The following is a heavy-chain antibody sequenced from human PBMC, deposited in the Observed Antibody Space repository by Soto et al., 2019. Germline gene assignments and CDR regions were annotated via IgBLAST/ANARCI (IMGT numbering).Heavy chain of an antibody. V-gene: IGHV5-10-1*01. CDR1: GYSFTSYW. Sequence: EVQLVQSGAEVKKPGESLRISCKGSGYSFTSYWISWVRQMPGKGLEWMGRIDPSDSYTNYSPSFQGHVTISSDKSVSTAYLQWSCLKASDTAMYYCARQGIVVVPAASYSSSQFDSWGQGTLVTVSS. CDR3: ARQGIVVVPAASYSSSQFDS. D-gene: IGHD2-2*01. J-gene: IGHJ4*02. CDR2: IDPSDSYT.